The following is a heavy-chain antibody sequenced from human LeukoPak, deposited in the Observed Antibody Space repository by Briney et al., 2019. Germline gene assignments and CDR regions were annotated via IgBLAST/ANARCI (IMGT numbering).Heavy chain of an antibody. CDR3: ARVGEVVPAGIDY. V-gene: IGHV3-48*01. Sequence: GGSLRLSCAASGFTFSSYSMNWDRQAPGKGLEWVSYISSSSSTIYYADSVKGRYTISRDNAKNSLYLQMNSLRAEDTAVYYCARVGEVVPAGIDYWGQGTLVTVSS. CDR2: ISSSSSTI. CDR1: GFTFSSYS. D-gene: IGHD2-2*01. J-gene: IGHJ4*02.